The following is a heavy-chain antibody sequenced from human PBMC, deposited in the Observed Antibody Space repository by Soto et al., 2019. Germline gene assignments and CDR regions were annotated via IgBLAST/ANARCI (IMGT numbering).Heavy chain of an antibody. CDR1: GFTFINHA. Sequence: EVQLLESGGGLVQPGGSLRLSCVGSGFTFINHAMNWVRQAPGKGLEGVSGISGGGDRTFDADSVKGRFTISRDNSKNTVNLQMHSLRADDTAVYYCARKVLGSTTRPDYWYFDLWGRGTLVTVSS. J-gene: IGHJ2*01. D-gene: IGHD3-16*01. CDR2: ISGGGDRT. V-gene: IGHV3-23*01. CDR3: ARKVLGSTTRPDYWYFDL.